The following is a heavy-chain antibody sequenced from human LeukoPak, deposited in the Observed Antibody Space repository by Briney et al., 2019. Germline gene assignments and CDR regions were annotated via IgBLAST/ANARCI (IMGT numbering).Heavy chain of an antibody. CDR3: ARDTKGGYFDL. CDR2: IKEDGTRD. J-gene: IGHJ4*02. CDR1: GFTFNTYW. Sequence: PGGSLRLSCAASGFTFNTYWMSWVRQAPGKGLEWLANIKEDGTRDYYVESVKGRFTISKDNAKTSLYLQLSSLRAGDTAVYYCARDTKGGYFDLWGQGTLVTVYS. V-gene: IGHV3-7*01.